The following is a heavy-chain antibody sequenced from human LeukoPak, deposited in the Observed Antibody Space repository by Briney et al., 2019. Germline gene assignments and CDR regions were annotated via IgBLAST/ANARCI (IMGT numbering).Heavy chain of an antibody. J-gene: IGHJ4*02. D-gene: IGHD1-26*01. V-gene: IGHV4-59*08. Sequence: SETLSLTCTVSGGSISSSYWSWIRQPPGKGLEWIGYIYYSGSTNYNPSLKSRVTISIDTSKNQFSLKLSSVTAADTAVYYCVRGGKSGSYGYYFDYWGQGTLVTVSS. CDR3: VRGGKSGSYGYYFDY. CDR1: GGSISSSY. CDR2: IYYSGST.